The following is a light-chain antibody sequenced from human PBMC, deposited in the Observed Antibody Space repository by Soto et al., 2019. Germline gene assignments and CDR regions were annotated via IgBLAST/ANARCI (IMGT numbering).Light chain of an antibody. V-gene: IGKV1-17*03. Sequence: DIQMTQSPSAMSASVGDRVTITCRASQAINNYFAWFQQKPGKVPKRLIYTASSLQSGVPSRFSGSGSGTEFTLTISSLQPEDSATYYCLQHKSYPITFGQGTRLEIK. J-gene: IGKJ5*01. CDR3: LQHKSYPIT. CDR2: TAS. CDR1: QAINNY.